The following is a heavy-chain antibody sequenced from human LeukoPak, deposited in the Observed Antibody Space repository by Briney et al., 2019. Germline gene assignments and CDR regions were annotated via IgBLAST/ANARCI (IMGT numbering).Heavy chain of an antibody. Sequence: GGSLRLSCAASGFSFHTFVMHWVRQAPGKGLEWVASILYDGNDKNYANSVKGRFTIARDNPKNTLDLQMTSLTPEDTAIYYCAREGGYCSGGSCYSLYYFDVWGQGTLVTVAS. CDR3: AREGGYCSGGSCYSLYYFDV. CDR2: ILYDGNDK. CDR1: GFSFHTFV. D-gene: IGHD2-15*01. V-gene: IGHV3-33*01. J-gene: IGHJ4*02.